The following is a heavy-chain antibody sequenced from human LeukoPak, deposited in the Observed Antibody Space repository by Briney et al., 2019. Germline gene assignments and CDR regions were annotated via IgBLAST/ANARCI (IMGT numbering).Heavy chain of an antibody. D-gene: IGHD1-26*01. CDR1: GDSISSGDYS. V-gene: IGHV4-61*08. CDR2: FYYSGST. Sequence: SSETLSLTCAASGDSISSGDYSWSWIRQPPGKGLEWIGYFYYSGSTNYNPSLKSRVTISVDTSKNQFSLKLSSVTAADTAVYYCARSDYVGSYPGNFDYWGQGTLVTVSS. J-gene: IGHJ4*02. CDR3: ARSDYVGSYPGNFDY.